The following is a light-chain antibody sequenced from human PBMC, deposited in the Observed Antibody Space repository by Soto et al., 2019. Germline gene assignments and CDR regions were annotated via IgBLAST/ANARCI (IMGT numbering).Light chain of an antibody. CDR2: GAS. J-gene: IGKJ1*01. V-gene: IGKV3-20*01. CDR1: QSVSNNY. CDR3: QQDGSSGT. Sequence: EMVLTQSPGTLSLSPGERATLSCRASQSVSNNYLAWYQQKPGQAPRLLIYGASNRATGIPDRFSGSGSGTDFTLTICRLEPEDFAVYYCQQDGSSGTVGQGTKVDIX.